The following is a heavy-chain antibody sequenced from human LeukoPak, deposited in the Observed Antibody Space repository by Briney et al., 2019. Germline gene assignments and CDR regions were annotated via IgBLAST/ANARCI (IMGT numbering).Heavy chain of an antibody. CDR3: APSAFDY. CDR2: ISDSGGST. V-gene: IGHV3-23*01. J-gene: IGHJ4*02. CDR1: GFTFSSHA. Sequence: GRSLRLACAASGFTFSSHAITWVRPAPGKGLEWVSTISDSGGSTYYADSVKGRFTNSRDNSKNTLYLQMNSLRAEDTAVYYCAPSAFDYWGQGTLVTVSS.